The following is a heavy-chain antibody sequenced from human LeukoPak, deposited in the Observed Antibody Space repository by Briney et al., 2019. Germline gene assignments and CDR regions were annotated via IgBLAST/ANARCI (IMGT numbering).Heavy chain of an antibody. D-gene: IGHD3-22*01. J-gene: IGHJ2*01. Sequence: SETLSLTCAVYGGSLSGHYWSWIRQPPGKGLERIGEINHSGSTNYKPSLKSRVTISVDTSKNQFSLKLSSVTAADTAVYYCASYYYDSSGYYRPYWYFDLWGRGTQVTVSS. CDR2: INHSGST. CDR3: ASYYYDSSGYYRPYWYFDL. V-gene: IGHV4-34*01. CDR1: GGSLSGHY.